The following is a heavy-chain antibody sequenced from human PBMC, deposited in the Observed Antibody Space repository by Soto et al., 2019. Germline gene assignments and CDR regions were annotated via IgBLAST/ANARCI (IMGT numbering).Heavy chain of an antibody. J-gene: IGHJ6*02. V-gene: IGHV3-30*18. CDR3: AKDRERYFDWLLFPHSNYGMDV. D-gene: IGHD3-9*01. CDR1: GFTFSNYG. Sequence: GGSLRLSCAASGFTFSNYGMHWVRQAPGKGLEWVAVISYDGSNNYYADSVKGRFTLSRDNSKNTLYLQMNSLRAEDTAVYYCAKDRERYFDWLLFPHSNYGMDVWGQGTTVTVSS. CDR2: ISYDGSNN.